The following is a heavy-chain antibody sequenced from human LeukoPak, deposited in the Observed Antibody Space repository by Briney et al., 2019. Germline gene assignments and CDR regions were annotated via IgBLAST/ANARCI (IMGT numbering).Heavy chain of an antibody. D-gene: IGHD6-19*01. CDR3: ATVTSSSGWFPKNWFDP. CDR1: GASISSINFH. V-gene: IGHV4-39*07. Sequence: PSETLSLTCSVSGASISSINFHWGWIRQPPGKGLEWIGSINFSESTYYNPSLKSRVTISLDTSKNQFSLKLSSVTAADTARYYCATVTSSSGWFPKNWFDPWGQGTLVTVSS. CDR2: INFSEST. J-gene: IGHJ5*02.